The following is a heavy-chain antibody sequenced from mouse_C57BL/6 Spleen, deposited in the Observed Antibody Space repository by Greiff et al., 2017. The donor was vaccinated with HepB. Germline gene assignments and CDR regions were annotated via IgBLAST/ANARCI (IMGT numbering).Heavy chain of an antibody. J-gene: IGHJ3*01. CDR2: IYPYNDGT. D-gene: IGHD2-3*01. CDR1: GYTFTSYV. CDR3: ARGGNDGYPAWFAY. V-gene: IGHV1-14*01. Sequence: EVQLQQSGPELVKPGASVKMSCKASGYTFTSYVMHWVKQKPGQGLEWIGYIYPYNDGTKYNEKFKGKATLTSDKSSSTAYMELSSLTSEDSAVYYCARGGNDGYPAWFAYWGQGTLVTVSA.